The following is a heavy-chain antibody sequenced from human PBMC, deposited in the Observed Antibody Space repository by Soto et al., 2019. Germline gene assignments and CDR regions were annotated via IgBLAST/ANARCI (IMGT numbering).Heavy chain of an antibody. CDR3: SRARYCTSPSCYNHYYYGIDI. V-gene: IGHV1-18*04. J-gene: IGHJ6*02. D-gene: IGHD2-2*02. Sequence: QEQLVKSGGEVKKPGASVRVSCKASGYTFTKYGITWVRQAPGQGLEWMGWIGVYNGKTNYARKLQGRVIMTADTSASTAYMELRSLRSDDTAVYYCSRARYCTSPSCYNHYYYGIDIWGQGTTVSVSS. CDR1: GYTFTKYG. CDR2: IGVYNGKT.